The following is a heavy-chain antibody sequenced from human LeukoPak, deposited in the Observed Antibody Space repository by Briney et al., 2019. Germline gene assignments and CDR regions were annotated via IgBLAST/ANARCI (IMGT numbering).Heavy chain of an antibody. D-gene: IGHD2-2*02. CDR1: GFTFSSYA. V-gene: IGHV3-23*01. J-gene: IGHJ6*03. Sequence: PGGSLRLSCAASGFTFSSYAMSWVRQAPGKGLEWVSAISGSGGSTYYADSVKGRFTISRDNSNNTLYLQMNSLRAEDPSVYYSAKVRGYCSSTSCYNSPYRDVGGKGPTAPVPS. CDR2: ISGSGGST. CDR3: AKVRGYCSSTSCYNSPYRDV.